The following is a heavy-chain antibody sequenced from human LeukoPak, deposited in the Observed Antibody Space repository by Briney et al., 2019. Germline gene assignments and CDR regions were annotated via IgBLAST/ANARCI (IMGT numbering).Heavy chain of an antibody. Sequence: GGSLRLSCAASGFTFSSYSMNWVRQAPGKGLEWISYISSDSSTTYCADSVKGRFTISRDNAKNSLYLQMTSLRDEDTAVYYCARVATIFDCWGQGTLVTVSS. J-gene: IGHJ4*02. V-gene: IGHV3-48*02. CDR3: ARVATIFDC. CDR1: GFTFSSYS. CDR2: ISSDSSTT. D-gene: IGHD5-12*01.